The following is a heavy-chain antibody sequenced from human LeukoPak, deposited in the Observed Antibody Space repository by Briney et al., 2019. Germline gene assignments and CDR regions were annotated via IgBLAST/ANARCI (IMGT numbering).Heavy chain of an antibody. CDR2: IYYSGST. J-gene: IGHJ4*02. CDR3: ARRGYSSSWYKEYYFDY. CDR1: GGSISSYY. Sequence: SETLSLTCTVSGGSISSYYWSWIRQPPGKGLEWIGYIYYSGSTNCNPSLKSRVTISVDTSKNQFSLKLSFVPAADTAVYYCARRGYSSSWYKEYYFDYWGQGTLVTVSS. V-gene: IGHV4-59*08. D-gene: IGHD6-13*01.